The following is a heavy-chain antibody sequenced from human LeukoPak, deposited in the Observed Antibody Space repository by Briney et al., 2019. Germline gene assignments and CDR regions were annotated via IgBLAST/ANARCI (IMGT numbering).Heavy chain of an antibody. CDR3: ARNSSRVDY. CDR2: ISVYNGDT. V-gene: IGHV1-18*01. D-gene: IGHD6-13*01. Sequence: GASVKVSCKASGYTFTTSAIIWVRQAPGQRLEWMGWISVYNGDTNYAQKLQGRVTMTTDTSTSTAYMELRSLRSDDTAVYYCARNSSRVDYWGQGTLVTVSP. CDR1: GYTFTTSA. J-gene: IGHJ4*02.